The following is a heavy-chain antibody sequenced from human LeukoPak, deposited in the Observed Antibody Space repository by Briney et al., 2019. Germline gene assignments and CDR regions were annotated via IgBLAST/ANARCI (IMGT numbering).Heavy chain of an antibody. V-gene: IGHV2-5*02. J-gene: IGHJ4*02. CDR1: GFSLSTSGVG. Sequence: SGPTLVKPTQTLTLTCTFPGFSLSTSGVGVGWIRQPPGKALEWLALIYWDDDKRYSPSLKSRLTITKDTSKNQVVLTMTNMDPVDTATYYCAHVYVIGKTYYDFWSGYYFDYWGQGTLVTVSS. CDR2: IYWDDDK. D-gene: IGHD3-3*01. CDR3: AHVYVIGKTYYDFWSGYYFDY.